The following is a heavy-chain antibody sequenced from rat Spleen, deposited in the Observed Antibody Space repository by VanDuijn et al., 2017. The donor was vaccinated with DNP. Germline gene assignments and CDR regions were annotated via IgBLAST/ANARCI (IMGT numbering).Heavy chain of an antibody. CDR1: GLTFNNYW. J-gene: IGHJ2*01. Sequence: EVQLVESGGDLVQPGRSLKLSCVASGLTFNNYWMAWIRQVPGKGLEWVASITGSGGNTYHPDSVKGRFTISRDNAKNTLYLQMNSLRSEDTATYYCARGGLYYFDYWGQGVMVTVSS. CDR3: ARGGLYYFDY. CDR2: ITGSGGNT. V-gene: IGHV5-31*01. D-gene: IGHD4-6*01.